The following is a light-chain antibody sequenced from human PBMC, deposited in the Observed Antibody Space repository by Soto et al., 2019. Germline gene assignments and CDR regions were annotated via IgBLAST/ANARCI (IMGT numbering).Light chain of an antibody. CDR3: QRYNHWPWT. V-gene: IGKV3-15*01. Sequence: ELVMTQSPATLSVSPGERATLSCRASQSITSDIAWHQQNPGHALRLLFSGSSSRAAGIPARFSSSWSGTVFPITISIQQSEVLAVYCCQRYNHWPWTFGEGTKVDIK. CDR2: GSS. J-gene: IGKJ1*01. CDR1: QSITSD.